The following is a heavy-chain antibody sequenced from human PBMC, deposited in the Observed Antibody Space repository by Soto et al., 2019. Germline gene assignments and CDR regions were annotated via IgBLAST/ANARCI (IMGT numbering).Heavy chain of an antibody. V-gene: IGHV2-5*01. CDR2: IYWNDDK. J-gene: IGHJ4*02. Sequence: QITLKESGHTLVKPTQTLTLTCTFPGFSLSTSGVGVGWIRHPPGKALEWLALIYWNDDKRYSPSLKSRLTITKDTSKHQVVLTMTNMDPVDTATYYFARITPYYYHRSGYYFDCWGQGTLVTVSP. CDR3: ARITPYYYHRSGYYFDC. D-gene: IGHD3-22*01. CDR1: GFSLSTSGVG.